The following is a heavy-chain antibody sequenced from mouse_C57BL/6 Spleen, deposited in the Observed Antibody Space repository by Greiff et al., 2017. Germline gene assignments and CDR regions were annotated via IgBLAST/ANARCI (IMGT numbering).Heavy chain of an antibody. CDR2: ISSGSSTI. V-gene: IGHV5-17*01. J-gene: IGHJ1*03. CDR3: ARRYSNLWYFDV. Sequence: EVMLVESGGGLVKPGGSLKLSCAASGFTFSDYGMHWVRQAPEKGLEWVAYISSGSSTIYYADTVKGRFTISRDNAKNTLFLQMTSLRSEDTAMYYCARRYSNLWYFDVWGTGTTVTVSS. CDR1: GFTFSDYG. D-gene: IGHD2-5*01.